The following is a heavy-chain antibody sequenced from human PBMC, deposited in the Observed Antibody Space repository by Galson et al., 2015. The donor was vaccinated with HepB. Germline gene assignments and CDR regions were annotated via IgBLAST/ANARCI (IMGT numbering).Heavy chain of an antibody. D-gene: IGHD3-10*01. Sequence: SLRLSCAASGFTFSGSAMHWVRQASGKGLEWVGRIRSKANSYATAYAASVKGRFTISRDDSKNTAYLQMNSLKTEDTAVYYCTRHLRGDRYYYYYYMDVWGKGTTVTVSS. V-gene: IGHV3-73*01. J-gene: IGHJ6*03. CDR3: TRHLRGDRYYYYYYMDV. CDR2: IRSKANSYAT. CDR1: GFTFSGSA.